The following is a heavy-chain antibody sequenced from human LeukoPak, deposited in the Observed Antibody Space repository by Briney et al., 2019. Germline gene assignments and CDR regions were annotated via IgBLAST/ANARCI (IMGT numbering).Heavy chain of an antibody. D-gene: IGHD3-22*01. Sequence: SETLSLTCAVYGGSFSGYYWSWIRQPPGKGLEWIGEINHSGSTNYNPSLKSRVTISVDTSKNQFSLKLSSVTAADTAVYYCARGRGPITMIVVSYFDYWGQGTLVTVSS. CDR2: INHSGST. V-gene: IGHV4-34*01. CDR1: GGSFSGYY. J-gene: IGHJ4*02. CDR3: ARGRGPITMIVVSYFDY.